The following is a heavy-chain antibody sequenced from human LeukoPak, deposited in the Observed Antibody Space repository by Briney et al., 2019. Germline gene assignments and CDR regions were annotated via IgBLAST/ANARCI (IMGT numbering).Heavy chain of an antibody. J-gene: IGHJ6*02. D-gene: IGHD2-2*01. CDR3: ARGDPPIVVVPAALPYYYYGMDV. CDR2: INHSGST. CDR1: GGSFSGYY. Sequence: PSETLSLTCAVYGGSFSGYYWSWIRQPPGKGLEWIGEINHSGSTNYNPSLKSRVTISVDTSKNQFSLKLSSVTAADTAVYYCARGDPPIVVVPAALPYYYYGMDVRGQGTTVTVSS. V-gene: IGHV4-34*01.